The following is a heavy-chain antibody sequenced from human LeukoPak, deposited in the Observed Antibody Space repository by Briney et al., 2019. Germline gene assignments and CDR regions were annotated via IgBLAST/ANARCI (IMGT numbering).Heavy chain of an antibody. CDR2: IYYSGST. Sequence: SETLSLTCTVSGSSISSYYWSWIRQPPGKGLEWIGYIYYSGSTNYNPSLKSRVTISVDTSKNQFSLKLSSVTAADTAVYYCARDQHGGNSLRWFDPWGQGTLVTVSS. CDR3: ARDQHGGNSLRWFDP. J-gene: IGHJ5*02. D-gene: IGHD2-21*02. V-gene: IGHV4-59*01. CDR1: GSSISSYY.